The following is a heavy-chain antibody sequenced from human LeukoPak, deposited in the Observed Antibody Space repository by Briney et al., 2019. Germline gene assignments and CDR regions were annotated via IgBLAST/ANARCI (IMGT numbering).Heavy chain of an antibody. CDR2: IKEDGSEK. J-gene: IGHJ4*02. D-gene: IGHD6-13*01. Sequence: GGSLRLSCAASGFTFSNYWMSWVRQAPGKGLEWVANIKEDGSEKYYVDSVKGRFTISRDNARSSLYLQMNSLRAEDTAVYYCASGRQLGYWGQGTLVTVSS. CDR1: GFTFSNYW. V-gene: IGHV3-7*01. CDR3: ASGRQLGY.